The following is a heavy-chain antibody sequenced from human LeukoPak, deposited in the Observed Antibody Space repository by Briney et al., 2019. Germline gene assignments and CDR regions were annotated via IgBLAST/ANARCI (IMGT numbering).Heavy chain of an antibody. V-gene: IGHV3-64D*06. J-gene: IGHJ4*02. Sequence: GGSLRLSCSASGFIFTPYAMHWVRQAPGKGLEYVSAISSDGGGTYYTDSVKGRFTISRDNSKSTLYLQMSSLRPEDTAVYYFVRYTDSSYPDWGQGTLVTVSS. CDR1: GFIFTPYA. D-gene: IGHD1-14*01. CDR2: ISSDGGGT. CDR3: VRYTDSSYPD.